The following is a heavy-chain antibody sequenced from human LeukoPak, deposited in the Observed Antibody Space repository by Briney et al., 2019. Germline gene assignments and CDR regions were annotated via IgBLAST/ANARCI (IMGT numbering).Heavy chain of an antibody. D-gene: IGHD1-26*01. J-gene: IGHJ5*02. CDR3: ARDREGINWFDP. CDR2: IIPIFGTA. V-gene: IGHV1-69*05. CDR1: GGTFSSYA. Sequence: SVKVSCKASGGTFSSYAISWVRQAPGQGLEWMGGIIPIFGTANYAQKFQGRVTITTDESTSTAYMERSSLRSEDTAVYYCARDREGINWFDPWGQGTLVTVSS.